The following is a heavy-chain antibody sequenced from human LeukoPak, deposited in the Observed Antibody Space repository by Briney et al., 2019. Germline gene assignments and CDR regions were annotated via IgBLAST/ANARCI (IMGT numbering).Heavy chain of an antibody. J-gene: IGHJ3*01. CDR1: GYTFTSYG. CDR3: ARGGRYCSSTSCQV. V-gene: IGHV1-18*01. Sequence: ASVKVSCKGSGYTFTSYGISWVRQAPGQGLEWMGWISAYNGNTNYAQKLQGRVTMTTDTSTSTAYMELRSLRSDDTAVYYCARGGRYCSSTSCQVWGQGTMVTVSS. CDR2: ISAYNGNT. D-gene: IGHD2-2*01.